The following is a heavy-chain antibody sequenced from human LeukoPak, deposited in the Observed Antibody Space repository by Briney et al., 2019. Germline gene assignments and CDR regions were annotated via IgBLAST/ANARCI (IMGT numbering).Heavy chain of an antibody. D-gene: IGHD3-3*01. J-gene: IGHJ3*02. CDR2: IYPGDSDT. Sequence: GESLKISCKGSGYSFTSYWIGWVRQMPGKGLEWIGIIYPGDSDTRYSPSFQGQVTISADKSISTAYLQWSSLKASDTAMYYCASGLITIFGVAPGAFDIWGQGTMVTVSS. V-gene: IGHV5-51*01. CDR1: GYSFTSYW. CDR3: ASGLITIFGVAPGAFDI.